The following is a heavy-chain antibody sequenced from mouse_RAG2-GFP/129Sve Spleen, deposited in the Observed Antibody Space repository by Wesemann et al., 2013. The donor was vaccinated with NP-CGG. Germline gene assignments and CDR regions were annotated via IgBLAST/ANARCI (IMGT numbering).Heavy chain of an antibody. J-gene: IGHJ3*01. CDR3: TTNWPFAY. CDR2: INPSNGGT. V-gene: IGHV1S16*01. CDR1: GYTFTSYW. Sequence: QVQLQQPGAELVKPGASVKLSCKASGYTFTSYWMHWVKLRPQQGFEWIGEINPSNGGTNYNEKFKRKATLTVDKSSSTAYMQLSSLTSEDSAVYYCTTNWPFAYWGPRDSGHCLC. D-gene: IGHD4-1*01.